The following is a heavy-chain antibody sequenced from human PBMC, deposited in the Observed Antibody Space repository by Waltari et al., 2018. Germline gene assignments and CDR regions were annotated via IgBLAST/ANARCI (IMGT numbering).Heavy chain of an antibody. J-gene: IGHJ4*03. CDR1: GVSVSGYF. Sequence: QVQLQESGPGLVKSSETLSLTCTVSGVSVSGYFWNWIRQAPGKGPEWIGYIRHTGDTKQNPSLKSRVTMSVDTSRNDFSLRLSSVTAAGTAVYYCALWESGWRAFRFWGQGTLGTVSS. CDR3: ALWESGWRAFRF. V-gene: IGHV4-59*08. CDR2: IRHTGDT. D-gene: IGHD6-19*01.